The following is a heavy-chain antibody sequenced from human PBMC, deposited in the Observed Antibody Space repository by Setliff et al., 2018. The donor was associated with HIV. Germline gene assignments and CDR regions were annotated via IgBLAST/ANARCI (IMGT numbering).Heavy chain of an antibody. CDR2: IYYSGST. D-gene: IGHD2-2*01. CDR1: GGSISSSSNY. J-gene: IGHJ4*02. V-gene: IGHV4-39*01. CDR3: ARYCSSTTCYPRNFDY. Sequence: SETLSLTCTVSGGSISSSSNYWGWIRQAPGKGLEWIGNIYYSGSTYYNPSLKSRVTISVDTSKNPFSLKLRSVTAADTAVYYCARYCSSTTCYPRNFDYWGQGTLVTVSS.